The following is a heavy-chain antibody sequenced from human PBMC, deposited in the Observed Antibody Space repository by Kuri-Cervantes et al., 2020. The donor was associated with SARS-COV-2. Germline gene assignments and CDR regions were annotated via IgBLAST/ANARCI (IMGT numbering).Heavy chain of an antibody. V-gene: IGHV3-21*01. CDR3: ARGNYVMYSRWPTAPSDY. D-gene: IGHD3-16*01. CDR1: GFTFSSYS. J-gene: IGHJ4*02. CDR2: ISSSSSYI. Sequence: ESLKISCAASGFTFSSYSMNWVRQAPGKGLEWVSSISSSSSYISYADSMKGRFTISRDNAKNSLYLQMNSLRAEDTAVYYCARGNYVMYSRWPTAPSDYWGQGTLVTVSS.